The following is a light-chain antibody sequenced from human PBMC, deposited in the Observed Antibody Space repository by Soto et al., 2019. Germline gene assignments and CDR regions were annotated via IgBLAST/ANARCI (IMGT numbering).Light chain of an antibody. Sequence: QSALTQPRSVSGSPGQSVTISCAGASSDVGGYNYVSWYQEHPGKAPKLILYNVNERPSGVSNRFSGSKSGNTASLTISGLQAEDEAVYYCSSYTSSSTVVFGGGTKLTVL. CDR3: SSYTSSSTVV. CDR1: SSDVGGYNY. CDR2: NVN. V-gene: IGLV2-14*03. J-gene: IGLJ2*01.